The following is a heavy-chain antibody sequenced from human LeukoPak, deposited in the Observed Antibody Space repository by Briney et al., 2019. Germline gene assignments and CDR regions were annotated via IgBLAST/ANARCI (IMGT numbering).Heavy chain of an antibody. CDR2: ISYDGSNK. J-gene: IGHJ4*02. V-gene: IGHV3-30*18. CDR3: AKDRSSWQQLVRVDY. D-gene: IGHD6-13*01. Sequence: GGSLRLSCAASGFTFSSYGMHWVRQAPGKGLEWVAVISYDGSNKYYADSVKGRFTISRDNSKNTLYLQMNSLRAEDTAVYYCAKDRSSWQQLVRVDYWGQGTLVTVSS. CDR1: GFTFSSYG.